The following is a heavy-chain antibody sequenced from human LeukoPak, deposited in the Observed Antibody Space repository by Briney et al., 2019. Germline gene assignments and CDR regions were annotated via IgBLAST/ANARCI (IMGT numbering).Heavy chain of an antibody. CDR3: AKGGGHYYYYMDV. V-gene: IGHV3-33*06. D-gene: IGHD3-10*01. J-gene: IGHJ6*03. CDR1: GFTFSSYG. Sequence: PGGSLRLSCAASGFTFSSYGMHWVRQAPGKGLEWAAVIWYDGSDKYYADSVKGRFTISRDNSKNTLYLQMNSLRAEDTAVYYCAKGGGHYYYYMDVWGKGTTVTVSS. CDR2: IWYDGSDK.